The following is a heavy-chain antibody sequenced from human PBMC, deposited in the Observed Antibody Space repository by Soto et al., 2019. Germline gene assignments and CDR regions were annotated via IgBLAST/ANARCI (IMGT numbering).Heavy chain of an antibody. CDR3: ARDDVLCDGGRCYGVPLDG. V-gene: IGHV3-66*01. CDR1: GFTVSSKY. Sequence: GGSLRLSCAASGFTVSSKYMSWVRQAPGKGLEWVSLIQSGGPTYYADSVKGRFTISRDTSENTVHLQMDSLRAEDTAVYYCARDDVLCDGGRCYGVPLDGWGKGTTVTFSS. CDR2: IQSGGPT. D-gene: IGHD2-15*01. J-gene: IGHJ6*04.